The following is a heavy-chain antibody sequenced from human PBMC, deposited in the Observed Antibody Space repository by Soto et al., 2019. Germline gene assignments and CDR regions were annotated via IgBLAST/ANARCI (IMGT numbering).Heavy chain of an antibody. Sequence: ASETLSLTCTVSGGSISSGDYYWSWIRQPPGKGLEWIGYIYYSGSTYYNPSLKSRVTISVDTSKNQFSLKLSSVTAADTAVYYCARVTYGDYGQPFDYWGQGTLVTVSS. D-gene: IGHD4-17*01. CDR3: ARVTYGDYGQPFDY. CDR1: GGSISSGDYY. J-gene: IGHJ4*02. V-gene: IGHV4-30-4*01. CDR2: IYYSGST.